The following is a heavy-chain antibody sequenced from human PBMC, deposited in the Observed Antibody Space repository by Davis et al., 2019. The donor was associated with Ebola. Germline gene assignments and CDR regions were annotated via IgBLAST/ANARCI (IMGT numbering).Heavy chain of an antibody. CDR1: GFTFSSYG. V-gene: IGHV3-30*18. CDR2: ISYDGSNK. J-gene: IGHJ4*02. D-gene: IGHD3-16*01. CDR3: AKSRAGGIDY. Sequence: PGGSLRLSCAASGFTFSSYGMHWVRQAPGKGLEWVAVISYDGSNKYYADSVKGRFTISRDNSKNTLYLQMNSLRAEDTAVYYCAKSRAGGIDYWGQGTLATVSS.